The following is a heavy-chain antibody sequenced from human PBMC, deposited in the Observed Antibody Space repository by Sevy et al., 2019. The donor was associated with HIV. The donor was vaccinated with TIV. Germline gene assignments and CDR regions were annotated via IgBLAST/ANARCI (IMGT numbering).Heavy chain of an antibody. Sequence: GGSLRLSCAASGFTVNSNYMTWVRQAPGKGLEGVSVIHSDDTTYHADSVKDRFTITRYNFKNTLYLHMSSLRAEDTDVYYCARGKSGYGYALNYWGQGTLVTVSS. CDR1: GFTVNSNY. CDR2: IHSDDTT. V-gene: IGHV3-66*01. D-gene: IGHD5-18*01. CDR3: ARGKSGYGYALNY. J-gene: IGHJ4*02.